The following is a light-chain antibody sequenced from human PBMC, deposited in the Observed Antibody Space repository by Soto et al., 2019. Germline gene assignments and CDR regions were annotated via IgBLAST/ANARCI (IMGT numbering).Light chain of an antibody. CDR2: KAS. V-gene: IGKV1-5*03. J-gene: IGKJ1*01. Sequence: DIQITHSPSTRSGSVVDRVTITFRASQAISSWLAWYQQKPGKAPKLLIYKASTLKSWFPSRFSGSGSGTAFTLTISSLQPDDFATYYCQNYNSYSEEFGQGTKVDIK. CDR1: QAISSW. CDR3: QNYNSYSEE.